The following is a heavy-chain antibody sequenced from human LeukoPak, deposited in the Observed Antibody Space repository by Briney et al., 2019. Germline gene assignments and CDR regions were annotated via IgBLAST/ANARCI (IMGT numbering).Heavy chain of an antibody. V-gene: IGHV1-69*01. CDR1: GGTFSTYA. CDR3: AREATPQTSTLYYYYYYMDV. Sequence: GSSVKVSCKASGGTFSTYAISWLRQAPGQGLEWMGGIIPIYGIANYAQKLRGRVTITADESTSTSCMEVNGLRSEDTAVYYCAREATPQTSTLYYYYYYMDVWGNGTPVTVSS. D-gene: IGHD1/OR15-1a*01. J-gene: IGHJ6*03. CDR2: IIPIYGIA.